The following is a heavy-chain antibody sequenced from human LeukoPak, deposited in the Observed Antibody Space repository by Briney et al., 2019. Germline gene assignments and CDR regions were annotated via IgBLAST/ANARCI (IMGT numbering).Heavy chain of an antibody. CDR2: IYNSGST. J-gene: IGHJ4*02. D-gene: IGHD4-17*01. V-gene: IGHV4-59*01. Sequence: SETLSLTCTVSGGSMSRYYWSWIRQSPGKGLECLGYIYNSGSTNYTPSLKSRVNLSIDTSKNQFSLKLSSVTAADTAVYYCARGLYGDPLPPTLWGQGTLVTVSS. CDR1: GGSMSRYY. CDR3: ARGLYGDPLPPTL.